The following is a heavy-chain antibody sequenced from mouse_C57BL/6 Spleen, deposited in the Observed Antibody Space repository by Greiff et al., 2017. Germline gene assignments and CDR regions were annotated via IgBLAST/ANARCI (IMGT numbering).Heavy chain of an antibody. J-gene: IGHJ2*01. CDR3: ARSGDYYCTVYY. CDR1: GYTFTGYW. D-gene: IGHD1-1*01. V-gene: IGHV1-9*01. Sequence: VQLQQSGAELLKPGASVKLSCKASGYTFTGYWIEWVKQRPGHGLEWIGEILPGSGSTNYKEKFKGKAPFTADTSSTTAYMQLISLTTEDSAIYYCARSGDYYCTVYYWGQGTTLTVSS. CDR2: ILPGSGST.